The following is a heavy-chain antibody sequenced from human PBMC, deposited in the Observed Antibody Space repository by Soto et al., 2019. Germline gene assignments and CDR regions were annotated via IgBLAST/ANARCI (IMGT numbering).Heavy chain of an antibody. CDR3: TREWQWTGDY. J-gene: IGHJ4*02. Sequence: PGGSLRLSCAAAGFSVSTSHISWVRQAPGKGLEWVSVIYSGGATHYAVSVKGRLIISRDKSKNTVDLQMNSLRAEDTAVYYCTREWQWTGDYWGQGTLVTVSS. D-gene: IGHD2-8*01. V-gene: IGHV3-53*01. CDR2: IYSGGAT. CDR1: GFSVSTSH.